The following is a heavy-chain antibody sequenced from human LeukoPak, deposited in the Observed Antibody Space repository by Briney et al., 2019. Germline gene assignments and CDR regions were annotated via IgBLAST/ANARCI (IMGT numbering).Heavy chain of an antibody. Sequence: PSETLSLTCSVSGGSISSSTYYWGWIRQPPGKGLEWIGAIYYTGTTYYNPSLRSRVTISVDTSKSHFSLKLSSVTAADTALYYCASAPRQGSIGGLDYWGQGTLVTVSS. D-gene: IGHD3-16*01. V-gene: IGHV4-39*02. J-gene: IGHJ4*02. CDR3: ASAPRQGSIGGLDY. CDR1: GGSISSSTYY. CDR2: IYYTGTT.